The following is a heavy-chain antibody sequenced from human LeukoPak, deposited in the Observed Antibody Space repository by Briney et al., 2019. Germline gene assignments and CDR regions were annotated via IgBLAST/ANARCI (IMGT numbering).Heavy chain of an antibody. D-gene: IGHD3-22*01. Sequence: ASVKVSCKASGGTFSSYAISWVRQAPGQGLEWMGGIIPIFGTANYAQKFQGRVTITTDESTSTAYMELSSLRSEDTAVYYCASGYPPRAYYYDSSGIANFDYWGQGTLVTVSS. J-gene: IGHJ4*02. V-gene: IGHV1-69*05. CDR1: GGTFSSYA. CDR2: IIPIFGTA. CDR3: ASGYPPRAYYYDSSGIANFDY.